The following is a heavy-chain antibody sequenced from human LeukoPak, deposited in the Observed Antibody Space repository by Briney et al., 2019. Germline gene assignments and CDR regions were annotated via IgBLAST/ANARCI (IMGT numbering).Heavy chain of an antibody. J-gene: IGHJ4*02. CDR1: GFTFSSYG. CDR3: ARDLPDYFEAWNPIDY. CDR2: IWYDGSNK. D-gene: IGHD3-22*01. Sequence: PGGSLRLSCAASGFTFSSYGMHWVRQAPGKGLEWVAVIWYDGSNKYYADSVKGRFTISRDNSKNTLYLQMNSLRAEDTAVYYCARDLPDYFEAWNPIDYWGQGTLVTVSS. V-gene: IGHV3-33*01.